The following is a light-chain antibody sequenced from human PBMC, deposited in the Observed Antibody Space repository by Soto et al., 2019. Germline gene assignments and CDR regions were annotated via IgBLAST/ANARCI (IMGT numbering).Light chain of an antibody. Sequence: QSVLTQPASVSGSPGQSITISCTGTSSDVGGYNYVSWYQQHPGKAPKLMIYEVSNRPSGVSNRFAGSKSGNTASLTISGLQAEDGADYYCSSYKSSSTPVVFGGGTKLPVL. CDR1: SSDVGGYNY. V-gene: IGLV2-14*01. CDR2: EVS. J-gene: IGLJ2*01. CDR3: SSYKSSSTPVV.